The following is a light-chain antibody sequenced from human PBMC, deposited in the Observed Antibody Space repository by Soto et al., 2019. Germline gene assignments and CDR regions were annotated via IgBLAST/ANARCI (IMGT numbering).Light chain of an antibody. Sequence: DIQMTQSPSSLSASVGDRVTITCQASQDITNDLNWYQQKPGKAPKVLIYEASNLKTGVPSRFSGSGSGTDFTFTISSLQPEDIATYFCQQYDNVPPTFGGGTKVEIK. CDR3: QQYDNVPPT. CDR1: QDITND. CDR2: EAS. V-gene: IGKV1-33*01. J-gene: IGKJ4*01.